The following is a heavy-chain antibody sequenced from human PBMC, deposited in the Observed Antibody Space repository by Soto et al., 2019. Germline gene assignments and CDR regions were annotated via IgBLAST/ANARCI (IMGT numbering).Heavy chain of an antibody. CDR3: AGGKKINWFDP. CDR1: GGSIYTYY. D-gene: IGHD2-15*01. Sequence: SETLSLTCNVSGGSIYTYYWNWIRQSPGKGLEWIGYISDGGSTNYNPSLKSRVTISVDTSKNQFSLKLSSVTAADTAVYYCAGGKKINWFDPWGQGTLVTVSS. V-gene: IGHV4-59*08. CDR2: ISDGGST. J-gene: IGHJ5*02.